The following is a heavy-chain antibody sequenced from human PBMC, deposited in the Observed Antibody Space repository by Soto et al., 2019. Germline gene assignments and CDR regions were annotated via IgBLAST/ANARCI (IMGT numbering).Heavy chain of an antibody. CDR1: GGSISSSNW. Sequence: QVQLQESGPGLVKPSGTLSLTCAVSGGSISSSNWWSWVRQPPGKGLEWIGEIYHSGSTNYNPSLKRRVTISVDKSKSQFSLKRRSVTAADTAVDYLARGRRGSGGSCYKDCWGQGTLVTVSS. D-gene: IGHD2-15*01. V-gene: IGHV4-4*02. CDR3: ARGRRGSGGSCYKDC. J-gene: IGHJ4*02. CDR2: IYHSGST.